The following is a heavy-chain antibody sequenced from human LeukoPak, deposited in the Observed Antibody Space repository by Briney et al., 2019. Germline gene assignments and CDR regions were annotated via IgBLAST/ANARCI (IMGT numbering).Heavy chain of an antibody. D-gene: IGHD3-10*01. CDR2: IYYSGST. V-gene: IGHV4-59*01. CDR1: GGSISSYY. CDR3: ARDPGPRITMVRGVITDYYYGMDV. Sequence: SETLSLTCTVSGGSISSYYWSWIRQPPGKGLEWIGYIYYSGSTNYNPSLKSRVTISVDTSKNQFSLKLSSVTAAGTAVYYCARDPGPRITMVRGVITDYYYGMDVWGKGTTVTVSS. J-gene: IGHJ6*04.